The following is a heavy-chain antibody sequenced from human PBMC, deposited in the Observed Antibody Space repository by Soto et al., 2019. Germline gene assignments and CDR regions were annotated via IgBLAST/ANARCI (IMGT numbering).Heavy chain of an antibody. CDR2: IIPIFGTA. CDR1: GGTFSSYA. CDR3: ARDRYYYDRSGFHAFDI. D-gene: IGHD3-22*01. Sequence: QVQLVQSGAEVKKPGSSVKVSCKASGGTFSSYAISWVRQAPGQGLEWMGGIIPIFGTANYAQKFQGRVTITADESTSTAYMELSSLRSEDTAVYYCARDRYYYDRSGFHAFDIWGQGTMVTVSS. J-gene: IGHJ3*02. V-gene: IGHV1-69*01.